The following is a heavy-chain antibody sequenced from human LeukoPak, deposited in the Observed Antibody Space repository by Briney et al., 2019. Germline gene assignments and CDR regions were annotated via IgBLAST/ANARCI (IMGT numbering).Heavy chain of an antibody. Sequence: GGSLRLSCAASGFTFSSYSMNWVRQAPGKGLEWVSSISSSSSYIYYADSVKGRFTISRDNAKNSLYLQMSSLRAEDTAVYYCARGGGYSGYDYGYWGQGTLVTVSS. CDR3: ARGGGYSGYDYGY. CDR1: GFTFSSYS. J-gene: IGHJ4*02. CDR2: ISSSSSYI. V-gene: IGHV3-21*01. D-gene: IGHD5-12*01.